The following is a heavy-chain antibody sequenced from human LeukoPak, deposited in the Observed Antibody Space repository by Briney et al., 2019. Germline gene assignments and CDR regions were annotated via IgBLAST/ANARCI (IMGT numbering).Heavy chain of an antibody. CDR3: ARGLGVPDAFDI. CDR1: GFTFSSYA. J-gene: IGHJ3*02. V-gene: IGHV3-30-3*01. CDR2: ISYDGSNK. D-gene: IGHD1-26*01. Sequence: TGGSLRLSCAASGFTFSSYAMHWVRQAPGKGLEWVAVISYDGSNKYYADSVKGRFTISRDNSKNTLYLQMNSLRAEDTAVYYCARGLGVPDAFDIWGQGTMVTVSS.